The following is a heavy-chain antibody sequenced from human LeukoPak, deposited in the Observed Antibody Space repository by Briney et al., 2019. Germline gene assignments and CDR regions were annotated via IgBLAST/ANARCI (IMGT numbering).Heavy chain of an antibody. CDR3: ARGRTFDN. CDR1: GGPISSYY. J-gene: IGHJ4*02. CDR2: IYDRGST. V-gene: IGHV4-59*01. Sequence: SETLSLTCTVSGGPISSYYWSWIPQPPGKGLEWIGNIYDRGSTKYNPSLKSRVTISVDTSKNQFSLRLSSVTAADTAVYYCARGRTFDNWGQGTLVTVSS.